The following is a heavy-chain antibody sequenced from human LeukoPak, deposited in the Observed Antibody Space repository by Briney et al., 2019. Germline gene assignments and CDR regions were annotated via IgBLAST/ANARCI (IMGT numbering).Heavy chain of an antibody. Sequence: PGGSLRLSCAASGFTFSSYWMSWVRQAPGKGLEWVANIKQDGSEKYYVDSVKGRFTISRDNAKNSLYLQMNSLRAEDTAVYYCARDKVVGPSSFDYWGQGTLVTVSS. J-gene: IGHJ4*02. CDR3: ARDKVVGPSSFDY. CDR1: GFTFSSYW. CDR2: IKQDGSEK. V-gene: IGHV3-7*01. D-gene: IGHD1-26*01.